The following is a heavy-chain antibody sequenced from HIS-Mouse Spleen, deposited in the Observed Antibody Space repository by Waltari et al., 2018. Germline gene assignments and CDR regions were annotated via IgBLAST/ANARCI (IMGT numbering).Heavy chain of an antibody. D-gene: IGHD2-2*01. J-gene: IGHJ4*02. V-gene: IGHV1-2*02. CDR1: GYTFPGYY. Sequence: QVQLVQSGAEVKKPGASVKVSCKSSGYTFPGYYLHWVRQAPGQGLEWIGWINPNSGGTNYAQKFQGRVTMTRDTSISTAYMELSRLRSDDTAVYYCARIYCSSTSCYLFDYWGQGTLVTVSS. CDR2: INPNSGGT. CDR3: ARIYCSSTSCYLFDY.